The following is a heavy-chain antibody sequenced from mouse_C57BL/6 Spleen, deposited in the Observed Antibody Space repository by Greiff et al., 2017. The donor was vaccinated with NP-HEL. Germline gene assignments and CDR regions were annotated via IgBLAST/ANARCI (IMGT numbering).Heavy chain of an antibody. D-gene: IGHD1-1*01. CDR3: ASPITTVVAELGRFDY. J-gene: IGHJ2*01. V-gene: IGHV1-53*01. CDR1: GYTFTSYW. CDR2: INPSNGGT. Sequence: VQLQQPGTELVKPGASVKLSCKASGYTFTSYWMHWVKQRPGQGLEWIGNINPSNGGTNYNEKFKSKATLTVDKSSSTAYMQLSSLTSEDSAVYYCASPITTVVAELGRFDYWGLGTTLTVSS.